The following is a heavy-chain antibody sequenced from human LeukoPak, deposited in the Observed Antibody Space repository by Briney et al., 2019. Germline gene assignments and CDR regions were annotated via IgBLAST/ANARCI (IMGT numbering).Heavy chain of an antibody. CDR2: ISSSSSYI. D-gene: IGHD6-19*01. V-gene: IGHV3-21*01. J-gene: IGHJ4*02. Sequence: GGSLRLSXAASGFTFSSYSMNWVRQAPGKGLEWVSSISSSSSYIYYADSVKGRFTISRDNAKNSLYLQMNSLRAEDTAVYYCARDLAVAGSDYWGQGTLVTVSS. CDR1: GFTFSSYS. CDR3: ARDLAVAGSDY.